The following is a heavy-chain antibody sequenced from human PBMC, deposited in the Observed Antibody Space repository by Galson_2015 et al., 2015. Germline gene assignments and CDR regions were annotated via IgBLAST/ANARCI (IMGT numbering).Heavy chain of an antibody. CDR1: GYTFTTYY. D-gene: IGHD3/OR15-3a*01. CDR2: IKPNGGSA. Sequence: SVKVSCKASGYTFTTYYMHWVRQAPGQGLEWMGIIKPNGGSANYAHKFQGRVTMTSDKSTNTVYMQLSSLRSEDTAVYYCARGLSGYYWGQGTLVTVSS. J-gene: IGHJ4*02. CDR3: ARGLSGYY. V-gene: IGHV1-46*01.